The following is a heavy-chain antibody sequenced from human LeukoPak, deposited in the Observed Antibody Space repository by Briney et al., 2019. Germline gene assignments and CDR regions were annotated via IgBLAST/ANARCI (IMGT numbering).Heavy chain of an antibody. CDR2: INHSGNT. V-gene: IGHV4-34*01. D-gene: IGHD5-18*01. CDR3: ARVVDSYHFDY. CDR1: GGSFSGYY. Sequence: SETLSLTCDVYGGSFSGYYWSWIRQPPGKGLEWIGEINHSGNTNYNPSVKSRVTISVDTSKNQFSLKLSSVTAADTVVYYCARVVDSYHFDYWGQGTLVTVSS. J-gene: IGHJ4*02.